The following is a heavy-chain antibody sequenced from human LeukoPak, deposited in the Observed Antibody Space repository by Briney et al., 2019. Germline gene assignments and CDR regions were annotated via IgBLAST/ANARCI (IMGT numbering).Heavy chain of an antibody. CDR1: GFTFSSYS. CDR3: ARDIISSSWYHNAQGWFDP. V-gene: IGHV3-21*01. Sequence: GGSLRLSCAASGFTFSSYSMNWVRQAPGKGLEWVSSISSSSSYIYYADSVKGRFTISRDNAKNSLYLQMNSLRAEDTAVYYCARDIISSSWYHNAQGWFDPWGQGTLVTVSS. CDR2: ISSSSSYI. D-gene: IGHD6-13*01. J-gene: IGHJ5*02.